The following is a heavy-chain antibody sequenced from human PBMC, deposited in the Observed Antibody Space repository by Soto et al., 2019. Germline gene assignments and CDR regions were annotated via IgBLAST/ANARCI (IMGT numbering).Heavy chain of an antibody. CDR3: AKDWVFGVVIPDAFDI. D-gene: IGHD3-3*01. V-gene: IGHV3-23*01. CDR1: GFTFSSYA. Sequence: GGSLRLSCAASGFTFSSYAMSWVRQAPGKGLEWVSAISGSGGSTYYADSVKGRFTISRDNSKNTLYLQMNSLRAEDTAVYYCAKDWVFGVVIPDAFDIWGQGTMVTVSS. CDR2: ISGSGGST. J-gene: IGHJ3*02.